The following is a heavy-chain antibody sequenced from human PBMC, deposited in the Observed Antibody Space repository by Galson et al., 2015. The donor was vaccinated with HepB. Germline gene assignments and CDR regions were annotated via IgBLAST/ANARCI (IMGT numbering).Heavy chain of an antibody. Sequence: SLRLSCAASGFTFSSYGMHWVRQAPGKGLEWVAVISYDGSNKYYADSVKGRFTISRDNSKNTLYLRMNSLRAEDTAVYYCAKDLGSYCGGDCSPGYWGQGTLVTVSS. V-gene: IGHV3-30*18. D-gene: IGHD2-21*01. CDR3: AKDLGSYCGGDCSPGY. J-gene: IGHJ4*02. CDR2: ISYDGSNK. CDR1: GFTFSSYG.